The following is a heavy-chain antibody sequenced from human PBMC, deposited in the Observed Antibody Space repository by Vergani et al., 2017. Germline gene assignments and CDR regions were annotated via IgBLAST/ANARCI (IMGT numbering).Heavy chain of an antibody. CDR1: SFTFSLYL. CDR2: LSTSSSTI. V-gene: IGHV3-48*02. J-gene: IGHJ4*02. D-gene: IGHD6-6*01. CDR3: ASTRGGRAALDY. Sequence: EVQLVESGGGLVQPGGSLRLSSPASSFTFSLYLLPLVRQAPGKSLLSFSYLSTSSSTIYYADSVKGRFTISRDNAKNSLYLQMNSLRDEDTSVYYCASTRGGRAALDYWGQGTLVTVSS.